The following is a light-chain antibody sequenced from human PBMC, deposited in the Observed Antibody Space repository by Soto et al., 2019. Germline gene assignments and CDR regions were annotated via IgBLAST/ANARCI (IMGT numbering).Light chain of an antibody. CDR3: QQYYSTPLT. CDR2: AAS. Sequence: DIQRTQSPTSLSASVGDRVTITWRASQSISSYLNWYQQKPGKAPKLLIYAASSLQSGVPSRFSGSGSGTDFTLTISSLQAEDVAVYYCQQYYSTPLTFGGGAKVDI. CDR1: QSISSY. V-gene: IGKV1-39*01. J-gene: IGKJ4*01.